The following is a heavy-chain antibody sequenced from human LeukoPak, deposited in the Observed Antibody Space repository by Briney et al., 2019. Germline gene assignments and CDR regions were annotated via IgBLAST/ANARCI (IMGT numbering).Heavy chain of an antibody. CDR1: GFSLSTRELR. D-gene: IGHD3-10*01. CDR2: IYWHGDT. J-gene: IGHJ4*02. Sequence: SGPTLVKPTQTLTLTCTFSGFSLSTRELRVGWIRQPQGKALEWLALIYWHGDTRYSPSLRGKITIIKDTSKNQVVPTMTNIDPMDTATYYCAHGRGFGSGDYFDCWGQGIMVTVSS. CDR3: AHGRGFGSGDYFDC. V-gene: IGHV2-5*01.